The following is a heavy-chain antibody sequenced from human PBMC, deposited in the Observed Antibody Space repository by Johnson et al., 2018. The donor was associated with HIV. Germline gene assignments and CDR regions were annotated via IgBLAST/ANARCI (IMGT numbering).Heavy chain of an antibody. CDR3: ARVEGGSSSNAFDI. J-gene: IGHJ3*02. CDR2: IRFDGSNK. D-gene: IGHD6-13*01. CDR1: GFTFSSYG. V-gene: IGHV3-30*02. Sequence: QVQLVESGGGVVQPGRSLRLSCAASGFTFSSYGMHWVRQAPGKGLEWVAFIRFDGSNKYYVDSVKGRFIISRDNSKNTLYLQMNSLRAEDTAVYYCARVEGGSSSNAFDIWCQGTMVIVSS.